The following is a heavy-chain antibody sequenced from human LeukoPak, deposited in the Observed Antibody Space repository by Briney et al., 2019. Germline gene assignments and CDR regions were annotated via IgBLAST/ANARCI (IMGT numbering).Heavy chain of an antibody. CDR2: IWHDGSE. CDR3: ARDALQRRDYDSMGY. D-gene: IGHD3-22*01. V-gene: IGHV3-33*01. Sequence: PGRSLRLSCAASGFIFRNYGLHWVRQAPGKGLEWVAVIWHDGSEYYAGSVKGRFSISRDNSENTVSLQMDSLRDEDTAVYYCARDALQRRDYDSMGYWGQGTLVTVSS. CDR1: GFIFRNYG. J-gene: IGHJ4*02.